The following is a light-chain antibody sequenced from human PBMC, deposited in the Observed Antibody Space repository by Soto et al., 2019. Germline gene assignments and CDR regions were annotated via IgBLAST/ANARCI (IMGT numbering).Light chain of an antibody. J-gene: IGKJ1*01. CDR2: LGS. CDR3: KQALQTPWT. Sequence: DIVMTQSPLSLPVTPGEPASISCRSSQSLLHSNGYNYLDWYLQKPGPSPQLLIYLGSNRASGVPDRISGSGSGTDFTLKISRVEAEDVGVYSCKQALQTPWTFGQGTKVDIK. V-gene: IGKV2-28*01. CDR1: QSLLHSNGYNY.